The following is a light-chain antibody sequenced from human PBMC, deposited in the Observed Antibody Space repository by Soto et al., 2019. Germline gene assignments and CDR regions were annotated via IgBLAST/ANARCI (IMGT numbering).Light chain of an antibody. Sequence: EIVLTQSPATLSLSPGERATLSCRASQSVSSYVAWYQQKPGQAPRLLIYDASNRATGIPARFSGSGSGTDFTLTISSLEPEEFAVYYCQQRSNWPPLTFGGGTKVEIK. J-gene: IGKJ4*01. V-gene: IGKV3-11*01. CDR3: QQRSNWPPLT. CDR2: DAS. CDR1: QSVSSY.